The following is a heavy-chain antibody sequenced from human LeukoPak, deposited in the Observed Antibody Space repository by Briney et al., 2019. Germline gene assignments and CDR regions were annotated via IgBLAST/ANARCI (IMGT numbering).Heavy chain of an antibody. CDR1: GFTFSSYG. J-gene: IGHJ3*02. CDR3: ARAEVPAAVKSGAFDI. Sequence: GWSLRLSCAASGFTFSSYGMHWVRQTPGKGLEWVAVIWSEGSNKYYADSVKGRFTISRDNSKNTLYLQMNSLRAEDTAVYYCARAEVPAAVKSGAFDIWGQRTMVTVSS. D-gene: IGHD2-2*01. V-gene: IGHV3-33*01. CDR2: IWSEGSNK.